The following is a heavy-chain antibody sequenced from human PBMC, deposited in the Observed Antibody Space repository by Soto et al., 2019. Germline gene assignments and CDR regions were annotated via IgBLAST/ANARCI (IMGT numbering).Heavy chain of an antibody. D-gene: IGHD2-15*01. V-gene: IGHV1-2*02. J-gene: IGHJ4*02. CDR1: GYTFTDYY. CDR2: INTYSGGT. CDR3: AREGATSKDSELDY. Sequence: QVQLVQSGAEVKKPGASVKVSCKASGYTFTDYYIHWVRQAPGQRLEWIGWINTYSGGTDYAQKFHGRVTMTRDTSITTAFMELTRLRSDDTAVYYCAREGATSKDSELDYWGPGTLVTVSS.